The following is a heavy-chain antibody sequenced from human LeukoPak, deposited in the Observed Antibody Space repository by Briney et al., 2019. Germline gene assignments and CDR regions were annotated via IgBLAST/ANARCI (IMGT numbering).Heavy chain of an antibody. D-gene: IGHD1-26*01. CDR2: IKQDGSEK. CDR1: GFTFSSYW. V-gene: IGHV3-7*01. CDR3: ARYIVGSGGGRLDY. Sequence: SGGSLRLSCAASGFTFSSYWMSWVRQAPGKGLEWVANIKQDGSEKYYVDSVKGRFTISRDNAKNSLYLQMNSLRAEDTAVCYCARYIVGSGGGRLDYWGQGTLVTVSS. J-gene: IGHJ4*02.